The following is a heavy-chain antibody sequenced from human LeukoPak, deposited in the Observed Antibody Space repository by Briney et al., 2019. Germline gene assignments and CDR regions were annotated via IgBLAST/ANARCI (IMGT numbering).Heavy chain of an antibody. V-gene: IGHV6-1*01. CDR2: TYYRSKWYN. CDR1: GDSVSSNSAA. Sequence: SQTLSLNCAISGDSVSSNSAAWNWIRQSPSRGLEWLGRTYYRSKWYNDYAVSVKSRITINPDTSKNQFSLQLNSVTPEDTAVYYCARGERHYYDSSGYLFDYWGQGTLVTVSS. D-gene: IGHD3-22*01. CDR3: ARGERHYYDSSGYLFDY. J-gene: IGHJ4*02.